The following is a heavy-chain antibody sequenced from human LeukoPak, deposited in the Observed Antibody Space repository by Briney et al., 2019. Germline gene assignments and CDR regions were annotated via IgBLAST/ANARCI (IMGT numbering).Heavy chain of an antibody. CDR3: ARASVGYCSGGSCYPGVY. CDR1: VYTFTGYY. Sequence: ASVNVSCKASVYTFTGYYMHWVRQAPGQGLEWMGWINPNSGGTNYAQKFQGRVTMTRDTSISTAYMELSRLRSDDTAVYYCARASVGYCSGGSCYPGVYWGQGTLVTVSS. CDR2: INPNSGGT. D-gene: IGHD2-15*01. V-gene: IGHV1-2*02. J-gene: IGHJ4*02.